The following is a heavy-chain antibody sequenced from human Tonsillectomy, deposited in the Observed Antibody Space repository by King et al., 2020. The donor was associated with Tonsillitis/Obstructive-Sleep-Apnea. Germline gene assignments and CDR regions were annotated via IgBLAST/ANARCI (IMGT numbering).Heavy chain of an antibody. J-gene: IGHJ3*02. D-gene: IGHD1-1*01. V-gene: IGHV4-39*01. CDR3: ARRVQLERRGDAFNI. CDR2: IYYSGST. CDR1: GGSISSSTYY. Sequence: QLQESGPGLVKPSETLSLTCTVSGGSISSSTYYWGWIRQPPWKGLGWIGTIYYSGSTYYNPSLKTRFTISVDTSNNQFSLRLGSVTAADTAVYYCARRVQLERRGDAFNIWGQGTMVTVSS.